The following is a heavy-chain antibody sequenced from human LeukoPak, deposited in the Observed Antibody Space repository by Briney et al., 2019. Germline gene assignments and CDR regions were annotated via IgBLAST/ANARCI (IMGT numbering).Heavy chain of an antibody. D-gene: IGHD3-22*01. CDR3: ARDFQQVIYYYDSSGYSY. Sequence: ASVKVSCKASGYTFTSYGISWVRQAPGQGLEWMGWISAYNGNTNYAQKLQGRVTMTTDTSTSTAYMELRGLRSDDTAVYYCARDFQQVIYYYDSSGYSYWGQGTLVTVSS. CDR2: ISAYNGNT. CDR1: GYTFTSYG. J-gene: IGHJ4*02. V-gene: IGHV1-18*01.